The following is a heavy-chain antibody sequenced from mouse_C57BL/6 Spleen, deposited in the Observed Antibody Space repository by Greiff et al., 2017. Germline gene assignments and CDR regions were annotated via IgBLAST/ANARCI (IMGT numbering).Heavy chain of an antibody. CDR3: ARRHYGISYYYFDY. Sequence: VQLQQSGAELMKPWASVKLSCKATGYTFTGYCIEWVKQSPGHGLEWIGEILPGSGSTNYSEKLKSKAPFTADTSSQTGYMRLSRLTTEDSAIYYCARRHYGISYYYFDYWGQGTTLTVSS. D-gene: IGHD1-1*01. J-gene: IGHJ2*01. CDR2: ILPGSGST. CDR1: GYTFTGYC. V-gene: IGHV1-9*01.